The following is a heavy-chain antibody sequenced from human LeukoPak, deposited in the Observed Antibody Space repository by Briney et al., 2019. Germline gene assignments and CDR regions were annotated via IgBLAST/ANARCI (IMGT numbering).Heavy chain of an antibody. CDR2: ISYDGSNK. V-gene: IGHV3-30*18. CDR1: GFTFSSYG. Sequence: PGRSLRLSCAASGFTFSSYGMHWVRQAPGKGLEWVAVISYDGSNKYYADSVKGRFTISRDNSKNTLYLQMNSLRAEDTAVYYCAKPMITFGGVIVKDFQHWGQGTLVTVSS. CDR3: AKPMITFGGVIVKDFQH. D-gene: IGHD3-16*02. J-gene: IGHJ1*01.